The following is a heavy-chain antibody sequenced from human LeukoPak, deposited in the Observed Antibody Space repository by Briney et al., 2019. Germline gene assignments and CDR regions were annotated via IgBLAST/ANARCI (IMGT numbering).Heavy chain of an antibody. J-gene: IGHJ4*02. D-gene: IGHD4-11*01. CDR1: GGSFSGYY. V-gene: IGHV4-34*01. CDR3: ARTGLQWADY. Sequence: PSETLSLTCAVYGGSFSGYYWSWIRQPPGKGLEWIGEINHSGSTNYNPSLKSRVTISVDTSKNQFSLKLSSVTAADTAVYYCARTGLQWADYWGQGTLVTVSS. CDR2: INHSGST.